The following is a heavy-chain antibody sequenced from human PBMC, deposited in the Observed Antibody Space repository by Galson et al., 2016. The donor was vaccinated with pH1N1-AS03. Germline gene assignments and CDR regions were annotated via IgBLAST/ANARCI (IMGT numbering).Heavy chain of an antibody. J-gene: IGHJ6*02. D-gene: IGHD2-21*01. Sequence: SLRLSCAASGFSLSDYYMTWIRQAPGKGLEWVAYISFTSDYRHYADSVKGRFTISRDNAKDSLYLQMDSLRVEDTAVYYCARARGGEDAWPQDVWGQGTTVTVSS. CDR1: GFSLSDYY. V-gene: IGHV3-11*03. CDR2: ISFTSDYR. CDR3: ARARGGEDAWPQDV.